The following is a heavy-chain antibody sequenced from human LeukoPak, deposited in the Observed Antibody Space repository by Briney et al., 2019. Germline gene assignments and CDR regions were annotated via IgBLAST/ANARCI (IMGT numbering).Heavy chain of an antibody. V-gene: IGHV3-23*01. J-gene: IGHJ3*02. Sequence: GGSLRLSCAASGFTFSSYAMNWVRQAPGKGLEWVSTISRSGGSTYYADSVKGRFTISRDNSKSTLYLQMNSLRAEDTAVYYCAKRARYCGGGSCYDDAFDIWGQGKMATVSS. CDR2: ISRSGGST. D-gene: IGHD2-15*01. CDR1: GFTFSSYA. CDR3: AKRARYCGGGSCYDDAFDI.